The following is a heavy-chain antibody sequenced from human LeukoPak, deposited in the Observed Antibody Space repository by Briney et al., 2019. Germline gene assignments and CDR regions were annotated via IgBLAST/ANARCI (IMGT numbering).Heavy chain of an antibody. D-gene: IGHD2-21*02. CDR1: GFTVSSIY. J-gene: IGHJ4*02. CDR3: ARLRVTTGDFDY. CDR2: IYSGGST. Sequence: GGSLRLSCAASGFTVSSIYMSWVRQAPGKGLEWVSVIYSGGSTYYADSVRGRFTISRDNSKNTLYLQMNSLRAEDTAVYYCARLRVTTGDFDYWGQGTLVTVSS. V-gene: IGHV3-53*01.